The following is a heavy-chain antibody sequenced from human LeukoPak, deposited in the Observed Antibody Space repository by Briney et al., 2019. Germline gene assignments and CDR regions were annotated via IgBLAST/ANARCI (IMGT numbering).Heavy chain of an antibody. J-gene: IGHJ4*02. D-gene: IGHD3-3*01. CDR1: GFTLNNYW. CDR2: IKEDGSEQ. V-gene: IGHV3-7*01. CDR3: ARDRSGVEDY. Sequence: PGGSLRLSCVVSGFTLNNYWMSWVRQAPGKGLGWVANIKEDGSEQYYVESVEGRFTISRDNAKNSLYLQMNSLRAEDTAVYYCARDRSGVEDYWGQGTLVTVSS.